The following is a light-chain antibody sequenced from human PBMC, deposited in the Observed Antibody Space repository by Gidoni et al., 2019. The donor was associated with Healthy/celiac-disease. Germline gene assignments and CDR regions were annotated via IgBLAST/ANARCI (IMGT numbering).Light chain of an antibody. CDR1: QSVSSN. V-gene: IGKV3-15*01. Sequence: EIVMTPSPATLSVSPGERATLSCRASQSVSSNLAWYQQKPGQAPRLLIYGASTRATGIPARFSGSGSGTEFTLTISSLQSEDFAVYYCQQYNNWPPPITFGPXTKVDIK. CDR3: QQYNNWPPPIT. CDR2: GAS. J-gene: IGKJ3*01.